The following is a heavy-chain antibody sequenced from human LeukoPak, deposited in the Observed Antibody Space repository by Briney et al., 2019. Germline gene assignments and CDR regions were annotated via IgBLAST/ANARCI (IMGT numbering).Heavy chain of an antibody. J-gene: IGHJ4*02. Sequence: SETLSLTCNVSGVSIRSYYWSWIRQPAGKGLEWIGRMYVSGSTSNNPSLNSRVTMSLDTSKNQFSLKLSSVTAADTAVYYCARERKADYSNLDYFDYWGQGTLVTVSS. CDR1: GVSIRSYY. CDR3: ARERKADYSNLDYFDY. CDR2: MYVSGST. D-gene: IGHD4-11*01. V-gene: IGHV4-4*07.